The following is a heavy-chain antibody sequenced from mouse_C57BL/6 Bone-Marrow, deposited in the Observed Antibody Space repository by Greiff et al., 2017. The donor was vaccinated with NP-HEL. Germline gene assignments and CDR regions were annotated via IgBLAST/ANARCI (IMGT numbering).Heavy chain of an antibody. V-gene: IGHV1-19*01. Sequence: VQLQQSGPVLVKPGASVKMSCKASGYTFTDYYMNWVKQSHGKSLEWIGVINPYNGGTSYNQKFKGKATLTVDKSSSTAYMELNSLTSEDSAVYYCARDYGSSYWDYYAMDYWGQGTSVTVSS. CDR2: INPYNGGT. CDR3: ARDYGSSYWDYYAMDY. D-gene: IGHD1-1*01. J-gene: IGHJ4*01. CDR1: GYTFTDYY.